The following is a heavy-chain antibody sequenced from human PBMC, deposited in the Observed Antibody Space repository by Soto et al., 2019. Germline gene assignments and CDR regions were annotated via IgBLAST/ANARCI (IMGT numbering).Heavy chain of an antibody. CDR1: GYTFTSYG. CDR2: MNPNSGNT. CDR3: AREHSSSWRFDY. Sequence: ASVKVSCKASGYTFTSYGINWVRQATGQGLEWMGWMNPNSGNTGYAQKFQGRVTMTRNTSISTAYMELSSLRSEDTAVYYCAREHSSSWRFDYWGQGTLVTVSS. D-gene: IGHD6-13*01. J-gene: IGHJ4*02. V-gene: IGHV1-8*01.